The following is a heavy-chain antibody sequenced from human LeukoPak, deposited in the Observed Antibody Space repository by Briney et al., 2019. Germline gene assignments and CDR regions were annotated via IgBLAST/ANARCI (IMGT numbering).Heavy chain of an antibody. CDR2: IIPIFGTA. Sequence: GSSVKVSCKASGGTFSSYAISWVRQAPGQGLEWMGGIIPIFGTANYAQKFQGRVTITADESTSTAYMELSSLRSEDTAVYYCARNRVGTGYCSSTSCPTGYYYYYYGMDVWGQGTTVTVSS. CDR3: ARNRVGTGYCSSTSCPTGYYYYYYGMDV. D-gene: IGHD2-2*03. CDR1: GGTFSSYA. V-gene: IGHV1-69*01. J-gene: IGHJ6*02.